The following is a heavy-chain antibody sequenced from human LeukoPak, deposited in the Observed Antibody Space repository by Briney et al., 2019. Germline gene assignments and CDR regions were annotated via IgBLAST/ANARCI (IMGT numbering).Heavy chain of an antibody. Sequence: PSETLSLTCTVSGGSISSYHWTWIRQPAGKGLEWIGRIYTSGSTNYNPSLKSRVTMSVDTSKNQFSLKLSSVTAADTAVYYCARGNSENIRYCSSTSCYKADYNWFDPWGQGTLVTVSS. J-gene: IGHJ5*02. D-gene: IGHD2-2*02. CDR2: IYTSGST. CDR1: GGSISSYH. V-gene: IGHV4-4*07. CDR3: ARGNSENIRYCSSTSCYKADYNWFDP.